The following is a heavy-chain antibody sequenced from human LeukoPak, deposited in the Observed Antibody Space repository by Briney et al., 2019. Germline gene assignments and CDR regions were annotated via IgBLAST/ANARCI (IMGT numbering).Heavy chain of an antibody. V-gene: IGHV4-59*12. D-gene: IGHD3-22*01. CDR3: ARDRPSYSSGYYPSYYYYYMDV. CDR1: GGSISSYY. J-gene: IGHJ6*03. Sequence: SETLSLTCTVSGGSISSYYWSWIRQPPGKGLEWIGYIYYSGSTNYNPSLKSRVTISVDTSKNQFSLKLSSVTAADTAVYYCARDRPSYSSGYYPSYYYYYMDVWGKGTTVTVSS. CDR2: IYYSGST.